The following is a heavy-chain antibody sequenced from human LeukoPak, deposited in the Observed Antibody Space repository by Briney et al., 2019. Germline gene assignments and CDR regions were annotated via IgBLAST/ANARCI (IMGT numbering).Heavy chain of an antibody. V-gene: IGHV4-4*07. D-gene: IGHD2-21*01. CDR1: CGSISSYY. CDR2: IYTSGST. CDR3: ARSNISPEAFDI. J-gene: IGHJ3*02. Sequence: SETLSLTCTVSCGSISSYYWSWVRQPAGKGLESIGRIYTSGSTNYNPSLKSRVTMSVDTSKNQFSLKLSSVTAADTAVYYCARSNISPEAFDIWGQGTMVTVSS.